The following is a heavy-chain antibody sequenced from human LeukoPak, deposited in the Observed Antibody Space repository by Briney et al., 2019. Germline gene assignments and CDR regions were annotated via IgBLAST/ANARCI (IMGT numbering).Heavy chain of an antibody. V-gene: IGHV1-8*01. D-gene: IGHD3-10*01. CDR3: ARTRGDITMVRGVIVPFDY. Sequence: GASVKVSCKASGYTFTSYDINWVRQATGQGLEWMGWMNPNSGNTGYAQKFQGRVTMTRDTSISTAYMELSRLRSDDTAVYYCARTRGDITMVRGVIVPFDYWGQGTLVTVSS. CDR2: MNPNSGNT. J-gene: IGHJ4*02. CDR1: GYTFTSYD.